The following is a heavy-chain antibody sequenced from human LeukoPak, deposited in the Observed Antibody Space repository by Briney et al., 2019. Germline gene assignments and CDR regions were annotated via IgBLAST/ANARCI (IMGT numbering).Heavy chain of an antibody. D-gene: IGHD5-12*01. CDR2: ISSGDSKT. CDR3: ARLRGSGYDRFDY. V-gene: IGHV5-51*01. Sequence: GESLKISCKCSGYSFTSYWIGWVRQMPGKGLEWMGIISSGDSKTIYSPSFQGQVTISADKSISTAYLQWSSLKASGTAMYYCARLRGSGYDRFDYWGQGTLVTVSS. J-gene: IGHJ4*02. CDR1: GYSFTSYW.